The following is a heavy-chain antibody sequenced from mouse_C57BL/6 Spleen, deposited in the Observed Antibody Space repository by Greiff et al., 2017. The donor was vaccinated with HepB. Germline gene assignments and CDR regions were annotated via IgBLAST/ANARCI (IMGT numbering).Heavy chain of an antibody. CDR1: GFTFSSYA. V-gene: IGHV5-9-1*02. J-gene: IGHJ4*01. Sequence: EVHLVESGEGLVKPGGSLKLSCAASGFTFSSYAMSWVRQTPEKRLEWVAYISSGGDYIYYADTVKGRFTISRDNARNTLYLQMSSLKSEDTAMYYCTRPYYDDDHYAMDYWGQGTSVTVSS. CDR3: TRPYYDDDHYAMDY. D-gene: IGHD2-4*01. CDR2: ISSGGDYI.